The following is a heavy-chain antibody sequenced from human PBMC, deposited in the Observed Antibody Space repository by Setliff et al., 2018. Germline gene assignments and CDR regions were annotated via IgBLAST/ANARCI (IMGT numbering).Heavy chain of an antibody. Sequence: GASVKVSCKASGYTFSTYGLHWVRQAPGQGLEWMGWISAYNGNTNYAQKLQGRVTTTTDTSTSTAYMELRSLRSDDTAVYYCARDSPTVVTHIRAFDIWGQGTMVTVSS. D-gene: IGHD4-17*01. J-gene: IGHJ3*02. CDR2: ISAYNGNT. V-gene: IGHV1-18*01. CDR1: GYTFSTYG. CDR3: ARDSPTVVTHIRAFDI.